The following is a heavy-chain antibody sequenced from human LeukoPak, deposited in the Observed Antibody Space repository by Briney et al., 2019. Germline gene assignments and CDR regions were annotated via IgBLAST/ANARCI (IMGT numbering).Heavy chain of an antibody. CDR1: GFTFSNAW. J-gene: IGHJ4*02. CDR2: IKSKTDGGTT. D-gene: IGHD6-13*01. V-gene: IGHV3-15*01. Sequence: GGSLRLSCAASGFTFSNAWMSWVRQAPGKGLEWVGRIKSKTDGGTTDYAAPVKGRFTISRDDSKNTLYLQMNSLKTEDTAVYYCTTDPKYQCGAAVCRGFYWGQGTLVTVSS. CDR3: TTDPKYQCGAAVCRGFY.